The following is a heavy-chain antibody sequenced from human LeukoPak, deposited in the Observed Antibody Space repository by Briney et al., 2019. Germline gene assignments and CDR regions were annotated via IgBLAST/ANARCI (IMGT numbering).Heavy chain of an antibody. J-gene: IGHJ2*01. CDR1: GGSISSGDYY. Sequence: SETLSLTCTVSGGSISSGDYYWSWIRQPPGKGLEWIGYIYYSGSTYYNPSLKSRVTISVDTSKNQFSLKLSSVTAADTAVYYCARGATDYGGNPGTYFDLWGRGTLVTVSS. V-gene: IGHV4-30-4*01. D-gene: IGHD4-23*01. CDR2: IYYSGST. CDR3: ARGATDYGGNPGTYFDL.